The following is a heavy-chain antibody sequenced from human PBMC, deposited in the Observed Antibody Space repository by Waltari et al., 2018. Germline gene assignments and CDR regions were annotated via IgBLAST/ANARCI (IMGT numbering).Heavy chain of an antibody. Sequence: EVQLVQSGAEMKKPGESLRISCKGSGYSFINYWVAWVRQMPGKGLEWMGTICPGDSETRYSPSFQGQVTFSADKSISTAYLQWASLKASDTAIYYCARIWSSKNVSDPWGQGTLVTVSS. CDR2: ICPGDSET. CDR3: ARIWSSKNVSDP. J-gene: IGHJ5*02. D-gene: IGHD6-13*01. CDR1: GYSFINYW. V-gene: IGHV5-51*01.